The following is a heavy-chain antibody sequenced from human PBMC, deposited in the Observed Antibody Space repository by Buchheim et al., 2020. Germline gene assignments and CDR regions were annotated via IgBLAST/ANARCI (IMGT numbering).Heavy chain of an antibody. D-gene: IGHD3-22*01. Sequence: QMQLVESGGGVVQPGRSLRLSCAASGFTFSTSAMHWVRQAPGKGLKWVAAISYDGSDKYYADSVKGRFTVSRDNSKNTLYLQMNSLRPEDTAVYYCASGDFDTSGDDYWGQGTL. CDR1: GFTFSTSA. J-gene: IGHJ4*02. CDR2: ISYDGSDK. CDR3: ASGDFDTSGDDY. V-gene: IGHV3-30*04.